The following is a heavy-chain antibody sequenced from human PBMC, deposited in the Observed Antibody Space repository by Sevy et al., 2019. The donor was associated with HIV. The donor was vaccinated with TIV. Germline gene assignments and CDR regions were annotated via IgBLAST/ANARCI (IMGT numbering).Heavy chain of an antibody. CDR1: GFIFSSYA. J-gene: IGHJ4*02. CDR3: SKARGIIAAGFDY. V-gene: IGHV3-23*01. Sequence: GGSLRLSCAASGFIFSSYAMSWVRQAPGKGLEWVSSISNSGGSTYCADSVRGRFTISRDNSKNTLYLQMNSLRAEDTAVYYCSKARGIIAAGFDYWGQGTLVTVSS. CDR2: ISNSGGST. D-gene: IGHD6-13*01.